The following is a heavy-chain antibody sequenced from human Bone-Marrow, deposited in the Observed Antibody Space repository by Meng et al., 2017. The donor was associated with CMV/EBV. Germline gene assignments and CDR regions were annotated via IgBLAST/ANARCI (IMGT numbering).Heavy chain of an antibody. Sequence: ASVKVSCKASGYTFSDFYMYWVRQAPGQGLEWMGKINPNGGTTRYAQKFQGRVTITRDTSTTTVYMELSSLRSDATAVYYCARGYDYSNYNCFDPWGREPWSPSPQ. D-gene: IGHD4-11*01. CDR1: GYTFSDFY. J-gene: IGHJ5*02. V-gene: IGHV1-46*01. CDR2: INPNGGTT. CDR3: ARGYDYSNYNCFDP.